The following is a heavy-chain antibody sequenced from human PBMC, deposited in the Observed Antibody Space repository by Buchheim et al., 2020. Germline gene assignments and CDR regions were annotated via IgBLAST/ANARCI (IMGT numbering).Heavy chain of an antibody. CDR3: ARDFRTIVAAGTSAGGFPFDY. J-gene: IGHJ4*02. D-gene: IGHD6-13*01. CDR2: ISSSSSYI. V-gene: IGHV3-21*01. CDR1: GFTFSSYS. Sequence: EVQLVESGGGLVKPGGSLRLSCAASGFTFSSYSMNWVRQAPGKGLEWVSSISSSSSYIYYADSVKGRFTISRDNAKNSLYLQMNSLRAEDTAVYYCARDFRTIVAAGTSAGGFPFDYWGQGTL.